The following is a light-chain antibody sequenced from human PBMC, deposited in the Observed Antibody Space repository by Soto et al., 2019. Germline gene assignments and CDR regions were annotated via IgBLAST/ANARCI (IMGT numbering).Light chain of an antibody. Sequence: QSVLTQPPSVSAAPGQKVTISCSGSSSNIGNNYVSWYQQLPGTAPKLLIYENNKRPSGIPDRFSGSKSGTSATLGITGLQTGDEADYYCGTWDGSLSVGGYVFGTGTKLTVL. V-gene: IGLV1-51*02. CDR2: ENN. CDR1: SSNIGNNY. J-gene: IGLJ1*01. CDR3: GTWDGSLSVGGYV.